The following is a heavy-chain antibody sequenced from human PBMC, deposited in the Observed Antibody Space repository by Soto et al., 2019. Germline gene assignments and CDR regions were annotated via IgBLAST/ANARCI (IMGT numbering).Heavy chain of an antibody. D-gene: IGHD3-10*01. V-gene: IGHV3-11*06. J-gene: IGHJ5*02. Sequence: QVQLVESGGGLVKPGGSLRLSCAASGFSFSDYYMSWIRQAPGKGLEWVSYISSSSSYINYADSVKGRFTISRDNAKKSLHLQMNSLRVEDTAMYYCARDLQRGSGSGRISWFDPWGQGTLVIVSS. CDR3: ARDLQRGSGSGRISWFDP. CDR2: ISSSSSYI. CDR1: GFSFSDYY.